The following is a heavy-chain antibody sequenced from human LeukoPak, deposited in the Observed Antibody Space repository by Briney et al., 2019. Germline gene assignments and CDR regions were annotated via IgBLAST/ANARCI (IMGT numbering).Heavy chain of an antibody. CDR1: GFTVSSNY. J-gene: IGHJ4*02. V-gene: IGHV3-66*01. CDR2: IYSGGTT. CDR3: ARAKYSGTYYDY. Sequence: PGGSLRLSCAASGFTVSSNYMSWVRQAPGKGLEWVSVIYSGGTTYYADSVKGRFTISRDNSKNTLYLQMNSLRAEDTAVYYCARAKYSGTYYDYWGQGTPVTVSS. D-gene: IGHD1-26*01.